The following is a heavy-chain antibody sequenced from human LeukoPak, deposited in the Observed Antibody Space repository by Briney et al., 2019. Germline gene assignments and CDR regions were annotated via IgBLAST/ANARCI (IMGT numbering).Heavy chain of an antibody. CDR2: IKEDGSQK. Sequence: GGSLRLSCAASGFTFSDYWMSWVRQSPGKGLEWVANIKEDGSQKYYVDSVRGRFTISRDNAKNSLFLHMDSLRAEDTAVYYCARDSQFCTSYDCRGDAFDFWGQGTMATVTS. CDR1: GFTFSDYW. D-gene: IGHD2-8*01. V-gene: IGHV3-7*01. CDR3: ARDSQFCTSYDCRGDAFDF. J-gene: IGHJ3*01.